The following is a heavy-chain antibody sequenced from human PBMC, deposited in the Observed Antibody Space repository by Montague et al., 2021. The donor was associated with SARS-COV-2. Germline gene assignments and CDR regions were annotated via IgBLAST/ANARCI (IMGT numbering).Heavy chain of an antibody. Sequence: SETLSLTCTVSGDSINNYYWSWIRQSPGKGLEYIGYIYYSGGANYYPSRGTNYNPSFESRVAISLDTPKNQSSLNLGSVTTADTAVYNCGRGSGFSGYALAYWGQGTLVTVSS. CDR1: GDSINNYY. CDR3: GRGSGFSGYALAY. J-gene: IGHJ4*02. V-gene: IGHV4-59*01. D-gene: IGHD5-12*01. CDR2: IYYSGGANYYPSRGT.